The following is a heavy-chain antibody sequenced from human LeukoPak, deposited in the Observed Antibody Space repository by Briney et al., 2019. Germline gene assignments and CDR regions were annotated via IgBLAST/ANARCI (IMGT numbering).Heavy chain of an antibody. CDR2: ISYDGSNK. Sequence: GGSLRLSCAASGITFSSYAMHWVRQAPGKGLEWVAVISYDGSNKYYADSVEGRFTISRDNSKNTLYLQMNSLRAEDTAVYYCARDGSSGWTWYFDYWGQGTLVTVSS. J-gene: IGHJ4*02. CDR1: GITFSSYA. D-gene: IGHD6-19*01. CDR3: ARDGSSGWTWYFDY. V-gene: IGHV3-30-3*01.